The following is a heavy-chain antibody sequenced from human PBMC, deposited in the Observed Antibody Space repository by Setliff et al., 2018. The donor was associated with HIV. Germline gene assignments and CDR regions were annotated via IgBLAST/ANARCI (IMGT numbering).Heavy chain of an antibody. CDR1: GDSFSNYY. CDR3: ARGPSGGGFYYMDV. D-gene: IGHD2-15*01. Sequence: LSLTCTVSGDSFSNYYWSWIRQPPGKGLEWIGYVFYAGSATYNPSLKSRVSISVDRSTNRFSLMLHSVTAADTAVYYCARGPSGGGFYYMDVWGKGTTVTVSS. V-gene: IGHV4-59*01. CDR2: VFYAGSA. J-gene: IGHJ6*03.